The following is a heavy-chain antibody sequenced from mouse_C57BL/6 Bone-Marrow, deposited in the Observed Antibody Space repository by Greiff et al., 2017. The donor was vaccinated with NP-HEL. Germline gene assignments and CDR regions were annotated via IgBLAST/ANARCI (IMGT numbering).Heavy chain of an antibody. V-gene: IGHV1-82*01. CDR3: ARPYYGSSSYYFDY. CDR1: GYAFSSSW. Sequence: QVQLQQSGPELVKPGASVKISCKASGYAFSSSWMNWVKQRPGKGLEWIGRIYPGDGDTNYNGKFKGKATLTADKSSSTAYMQLSSLTSEDSAVYFCARPYYGSSSYYFDYWGQVTTLTVSS. D-gene: IGHD1-1*01. CDR2: IYPGDGDT. J-gene: IGHJ2*01.